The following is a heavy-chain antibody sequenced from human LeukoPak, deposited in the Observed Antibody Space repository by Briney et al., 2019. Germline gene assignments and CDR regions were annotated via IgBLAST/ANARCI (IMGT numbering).Heavy chain of an antibody. V-gene: IGHV4-59*08. CDR1: GDSISSYY. D-gene: IGHD1-26*01. CDR2: MYYSGSP. J-gene: IGHJ4*02. Sequence: SETLSLTCTVSGDSISSYYWSWSRQPPGKGLEWLGYMYYSGSPYYNPSLENRVTISLDTSRNQFSLTLSSVAAADTAVYYCATQSGTYYANFDYWGPGTLVTVSS. CDR3: ATQSGTYYANFDY.